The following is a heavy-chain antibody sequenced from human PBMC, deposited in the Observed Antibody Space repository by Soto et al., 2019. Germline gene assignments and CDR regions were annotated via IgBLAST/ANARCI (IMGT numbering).Heavy chain of an antibody. CDR1: GFTFSSYA. CDR3: ARSPEYYYDSSGYSNFDY. CDR2: ISYDGSNK. Sequence: QVQLVESGGGVVQPGRSLRLSCAASGFTFSSYAMHWVRQAPGKGLEWVAVISYDGSNKYYADSVKGRFTISRDNSKNTLYLQMNSLRAEDTAVYYCARSPEYYYDSSGYSNFDYWGQGTLVTVSS. J-gene: IGHJ4*02. V-gene: IGHV3-30-3*01. D-gene: IGHD3-22*01.